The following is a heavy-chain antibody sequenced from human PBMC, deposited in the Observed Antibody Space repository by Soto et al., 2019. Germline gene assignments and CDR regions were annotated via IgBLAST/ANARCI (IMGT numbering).Heavy chain of an antibody. D-gene: IGHD2-2*01. V-gene: IGHV4-31*03. J-gene: IGHJ5*02. Sequence: QVQLQESGAGLVKPSQTLSLTCTVSGGSISSGGYYWSWIRQHPGKGLEWIGYIYYSGSTYYNPSRKSRVTISGDTSKNKFSLKLSSVTAADTAVYYCARGGDCSSTSCYLRWFDPWGQGTLVTVSS. CDR3: ARGGDCSSTSCYLRWFDP. CDR1: GGSISSGGYY. CDR2: IYYSGST.